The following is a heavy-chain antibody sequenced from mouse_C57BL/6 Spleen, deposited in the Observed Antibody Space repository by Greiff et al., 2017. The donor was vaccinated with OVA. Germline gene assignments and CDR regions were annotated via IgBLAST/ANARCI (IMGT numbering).Heavy chain of an antibody. CDR2: INPNNGGT. CDR1: GYTFTDYN. D-gene: IGHD1-1*01. Sequence: VQLKESGPELVKPGASVKMSCTASGYTFTDYNMHWVQQSHGKSLEWIGYINPNNGGTSYNQKLKGKATLPVNKSSSTAYMELRSLTSEDSAVNYWARPECYGSSLAWFAYWGQGTLVTVSA. CDR3: ARPECYGSSLAWFAY. J-gene: IGHJ3*01. V-gene: IGHV1-22*01.